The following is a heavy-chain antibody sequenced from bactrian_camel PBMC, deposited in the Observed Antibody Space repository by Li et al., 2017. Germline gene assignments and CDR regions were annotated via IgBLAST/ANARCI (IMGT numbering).Heavy chain of an antibody. Sequence: HVQLVESGGGSVQAGGSLRLSCVVSGHSRGSNCVGWYRLPPGRAPAEREGIAAIRRSGGETWYAGSVKGRFTISQDSAKNIMYLQMNSLKPEDTAMYYCAATRFALTYPLKMSRYNYWGQGTQVTVS. CDR3: AATRFALTYPLKMSRYNY. CDR1: GHSRGSNC. V-gene: IGHV3S55*01. D-gene: IGHD4*01. CDR2: IRRSGGET. J-gene: IGHJ4*01.